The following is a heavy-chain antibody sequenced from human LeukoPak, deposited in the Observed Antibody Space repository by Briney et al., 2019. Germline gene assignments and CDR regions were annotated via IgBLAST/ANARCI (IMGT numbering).Heavy chain of an antibody. CDR1: GASINNSNW. D-gene: IGHD4-17*01. CDR2: GYHSGGT. J-gene: IGHJ5*02. Sequence: SETLSLTCAVSGASINNSNWWSWVRQPPGKGLEWIGEGYHSGGTNYNPSLKSRVTISVDTSKNQFSLKLSSVTAADTAVYYCARDLGTVTTNWFDPWGQGTLVTVSS. CDR3: ARDLGTVTTNWFDP. V-gene: IGHV4-4*02.